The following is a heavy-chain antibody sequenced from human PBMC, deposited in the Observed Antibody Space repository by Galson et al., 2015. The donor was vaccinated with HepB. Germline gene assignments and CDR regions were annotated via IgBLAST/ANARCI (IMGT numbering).Heavy chain of an antibody. CDR2: ISYDGSNK. V-gene: IGHV3-30-3*01. J-gene: IGHJ4*02. D-gene: IGHD6-6*01. Sequence: SLRLSCAASGFTFSSYAIHWVRQAPGKGLEWVAVISYDGSNKYYADSVKGRFTISRDNSKNTLYLQMNSLRAEDTAVYYCAREEYSSSSWAFDYWGQGTLVTVSS. CDR3: AREEYSSSSWAFDY. CDR1: GFTFSSYA.